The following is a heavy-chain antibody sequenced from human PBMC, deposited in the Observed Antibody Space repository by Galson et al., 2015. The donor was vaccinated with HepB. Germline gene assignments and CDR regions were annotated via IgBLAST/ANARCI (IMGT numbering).Heavy chain of an antibody. D-gene: IGHD2-2*01. CDR3: AKDRDYCSSTSCYPGGMDV. CDR2: ISGSGGST. CDR1: GFTFSSYA. Sequence: SLRLSCAASGFTFSSYAMSWVRQAPGKGLEWVSAISGSGGSTYYADSVKGRFTISRDNSKNTLYLQMNSLRAEDTAVYYCAKDRDYCSSTSCYPGGMDVWGQGTTVTVSS. J-gene: IGHJ6*02. V-gene: IGHV3-23*01.